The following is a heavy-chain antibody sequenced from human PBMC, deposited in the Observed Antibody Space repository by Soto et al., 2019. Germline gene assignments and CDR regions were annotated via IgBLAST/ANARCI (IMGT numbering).Heavy chain of an antibody. Sequence: GGSLRLSCAASGFTFSSYAMSWVRQAPGKGLEWVSAISGSGGGTYYADSVKGRFTISRDNSKNTLYLQMNSLRAEDTAVYYCAKDGRYSSSSAYFDYWGQGTLVTVSS. CDR2: ISGSGGGT. CDR3: AKDGRYSSSSAYFDY. V-gene: IGHV3-23*01. J-gene: IGHJ4*02. D-gene: IGHD6-6*01. CDR1: GFTFSSYA.